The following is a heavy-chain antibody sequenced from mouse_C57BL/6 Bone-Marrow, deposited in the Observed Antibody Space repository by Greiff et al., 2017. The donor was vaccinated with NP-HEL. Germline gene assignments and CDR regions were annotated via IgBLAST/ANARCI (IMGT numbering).Heavy chain of an antibody. CDR2: IDPSDSYT. J-gene: IGHJ2*01. CDR1: GYTFTSYW. Sequence: QVQLQQSGAELVRPGTSVKLSCKASGYTFTSYWMHWVKQRPGQGLEWIGVIDPSDSYTNYNQKFKGKATLTVDTSSSTAYMQLSSLTSEDSAVYYCASITTVVATGYWGQGTTLTVSS. V-gene: IGHV1-59*01. D-gene: IGHD1-1*01. CDR3: ASITTVVATGY.